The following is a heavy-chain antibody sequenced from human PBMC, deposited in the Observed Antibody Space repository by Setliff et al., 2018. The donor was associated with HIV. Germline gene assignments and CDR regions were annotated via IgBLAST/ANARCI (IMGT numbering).Heavy chain of an antibody. CDR1: GHTFTGYY. Sequence: ASVKVSCKTSGHTFTGYYMHWVRQAPGEGLEWMGQINPNSGGTEYAPKFQGRVTLTRDTSIGTAYMELTSLRSDDTAVYYCARGGVILTGYSHFDYWGQGTLGTVS. V-gene: IGHV1-2*06. D-gene: IGHD3-9*01. CDR2: INPNSGGT. CDR3: ARGGVILTGYSHFDY. J-gene: IGHJ4*02.